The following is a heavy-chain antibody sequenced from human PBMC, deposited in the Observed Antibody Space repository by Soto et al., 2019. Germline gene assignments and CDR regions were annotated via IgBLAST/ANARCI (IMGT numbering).Heavy chain of an antibody. CDR2: ISWNSGSI. D-gene: IGHD5-18*01. CDR1: GFTFDDYA. J-gene: IGHJ3*02. V-gene: IGHV3-9*01. CDR3: AKARGYSYGPGAFDI. Sequence: AGGSLRLSCAASGFTFDDYAMHWVRQAPGKGLEWVSGISWNSGSIGYADSVKGRFTISRDNAKNSLYLQMNSLRAEDTALYYCAKARGYSYGPGAFDIWGQGTMVTVSS.